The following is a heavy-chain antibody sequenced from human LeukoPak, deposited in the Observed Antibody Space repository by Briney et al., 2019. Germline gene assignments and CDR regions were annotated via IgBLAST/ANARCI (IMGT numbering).Heavy chain of an antibody. D-gene: IGHD1-7*01. CDR1: GFRFSSYG. Sequence: GGSLRLSCAASGFRFSSYGMHWVRQAPGKGLDWVAYIRYDGINEYYADSVKGRFTISRDNSKNTLYLQMNSLRAEDTAVYYCAKGLELYPEYFQHWGQGTLVTVSS. V-gene: IGHV3-30*02. CDR2: IRYDGINE. CDR3: AKGLELYPEYFQH. J-gene: IGHJ1*01.